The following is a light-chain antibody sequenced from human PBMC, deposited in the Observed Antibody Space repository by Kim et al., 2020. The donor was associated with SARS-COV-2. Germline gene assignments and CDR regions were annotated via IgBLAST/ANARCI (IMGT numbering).Light chain of an antibody. J-gene: IGKJ2*01. V-gene: IGKV1-5*03. CDR3: QKYNTYPYT. CDR1: HDITRL. Sequence: SASVGDRVTITCRASHDITRLLAWYQQKPGKAPKLLIYEASNLESGVPSRFSGSGSGTEFTLTISSLQPDDFATYYCQKYNTYPYTFGQGTKLEI. CDR2: EAS.